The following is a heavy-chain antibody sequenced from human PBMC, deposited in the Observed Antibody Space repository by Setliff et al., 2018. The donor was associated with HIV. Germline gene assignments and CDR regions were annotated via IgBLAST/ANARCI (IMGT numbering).Heavy chain of an antibody. CDR3: ARGTIFLAYNSGWFDAFDI. D-gene: IGHD6-19*01. CDR1: GGSISSHY. CDR2: IYYSGST. V-gene: IGHV4-59*11. Sequence: SETLSLTCTVSGGSISSHYWSWIRQPPGKGLEWIGSIYYSGSTNYNPSLKSRVTISVDTSKYQFSLKLSSVTAADTAVYYCARGTIFLAYNSGWFDAFDIWGQGTMVTVSS. J-gene: IGHJ3*02.